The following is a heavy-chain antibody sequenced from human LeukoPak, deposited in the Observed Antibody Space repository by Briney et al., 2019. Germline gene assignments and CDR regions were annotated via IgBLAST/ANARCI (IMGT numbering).Heavy chain of an antibody. Sequence: GGSLRLSCAASGFTFDDYGMSWVRQAPGKGLEWVSYISSSGSTIYYADSVKGRFTISRDNAKNSLYLQMNSLRAEDTAVYYCARDLWDFWSGFDYWGQGTLVTVSS. CDR3: ARDLWDFWSGFDY. CDR2: ISSSGSTI. CDR1: GFTFDDYG. J-gene: IGHJ4*02. V-gene: IGHV3-48*03. D-gene: IGHD3-3*01.